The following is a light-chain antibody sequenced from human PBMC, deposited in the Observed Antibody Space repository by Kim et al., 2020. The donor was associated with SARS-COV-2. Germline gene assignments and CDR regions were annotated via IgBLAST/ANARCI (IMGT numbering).Light chain of an antibody. CDR3: SSYTASSTLV. J-gene: IGLJ1*01. Sequence: GPSVHSPCTETSSDVGGEYYGSWYQQPPAKAPKLILYAVSTRPSWISSRFSGSKYGNTASLTISGLQAEDEADYYCSSYTASSTLVFGTGTKVTVL. CDR2: AVS. CDR1: SSDVGGEYY. V-gene: IGLV2-14*03.